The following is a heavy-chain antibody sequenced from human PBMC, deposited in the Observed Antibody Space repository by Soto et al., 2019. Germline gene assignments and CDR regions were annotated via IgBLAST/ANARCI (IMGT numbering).Heavy chain of an antibody. Sequence: EVQLVESGGGVVRPGGSLRLSCAASGFTFDDYGMSWVRQAPGKGLEWVSGINWNGGSRGYADSVKGRFATSRDNAKNSLYLQMNSLRAEDTALYYCARDPGYSYGTQFDYWGQGTLVTVSS. J-gene: IGHJ4*02. CDR1: GFTFDDYG. CDR2: INWNGGSR. D-gene: IGHD5-18*01. V-gene: IGHV3-20*04. CDR3: ARDPGYSYGTQFDY.